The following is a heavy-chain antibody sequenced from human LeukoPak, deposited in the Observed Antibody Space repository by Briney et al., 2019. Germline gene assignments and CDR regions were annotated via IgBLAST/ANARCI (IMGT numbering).Heavy chain of an antibody. CDR2: IYYSGST. Sequence: PSETLSLTCTVSGGSISSYYWSWIRQPPGKGLEWIGYIYYSGSTNYNPSLESRVTISVDTSKNQFSLKLSSVTAADTAVYYCARVGSGSGYFDYWGQGTLVTVSS. V-gene: IGHV4-59*01. D-gene: IGHD6-19*01. J-gene: IGHJ4*02. CDR1: GGSISSYY. CDR3: ARVGSGSGYFDY.